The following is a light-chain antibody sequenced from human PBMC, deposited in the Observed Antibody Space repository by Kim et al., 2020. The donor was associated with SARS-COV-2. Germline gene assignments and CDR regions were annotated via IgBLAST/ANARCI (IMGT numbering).Light chain of an antibody. CDR1: QSISNW. Sequence: ASVGDKVTITCRASQSISNWLAWYQQKPGKAPKLLIYKASSLQSGVPSRFSGSGSGTEFTLTISSLQTDDFASYYCQQYSSYSLTFGGGTKVDIK. J-gene: IGKJ4*01. V-gene: IGKV1-5*03. CDR3: QQYSSYSLT. CDR2: KAS.